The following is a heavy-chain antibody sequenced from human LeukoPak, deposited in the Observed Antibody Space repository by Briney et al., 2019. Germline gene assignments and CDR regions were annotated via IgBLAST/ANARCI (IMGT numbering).Heavy chain of an antibody. J-gene: IGHJ4*02. CDR1: GYTFTGYG. V-gene: IGHV1-18*04. CDR3: ARDLISKIWFGESCFDY. Sequence: GASVKVSCKASGYTFTGYGISWVRQAPGQGLEWMGWISAYNGNTNYAQKLQGRVTMTTDTSTSTAYMELRSLRSDDTAVYYCARDLISKIWFGESCFDYWGQGTLVTASS. CDR2: ISAYNGNT. D-gene: IGHD3-10*01.